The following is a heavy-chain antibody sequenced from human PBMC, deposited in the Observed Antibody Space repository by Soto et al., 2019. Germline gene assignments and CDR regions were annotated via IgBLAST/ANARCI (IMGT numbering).Heavy chain of an antibody. CDR1: GFTFSAFA. Sequence: PGGSLRLSCAASGFTFSAFAMHWVRQSPGKGLEWVAVVSFSGDNTYYTDSVKGRFTISRDTAKNIVFLEMDSLRPEDTGVYYCARDREERGSGWSSLDFWGQGTQVTVSS. V-gene: IGHV3-30*03. D-gene: IGHD6-19*01. J-gene: IGHJ4*02. CDR2: VSFSGDNT. CDR3: ARDREERGSGWSSLDF.